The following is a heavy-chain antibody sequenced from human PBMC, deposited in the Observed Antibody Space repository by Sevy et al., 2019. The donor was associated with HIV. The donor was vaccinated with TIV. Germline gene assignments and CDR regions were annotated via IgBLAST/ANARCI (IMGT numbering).Heavy chain of an antibody. CDR1: GFTFGDYA. CDR3: TRFYYYDSSGYYYYYGMDV. V-gene: IGHV3-49*03. CDR2: IRSKAYGGTT. D-gene: IGHD3-22*01. J-gene: IGHJ6*02. Sequence: GGSLRLSCTASGFTFGDYAMSWFRQAPGKGLEWVGFIRSKAYGGTTEYAASVKGRFTISRDDSKSIAYLKMNSLKTEDTAVYYCTRFYYYDSSGYYYYYGMDVWGQGTTVTVSS.